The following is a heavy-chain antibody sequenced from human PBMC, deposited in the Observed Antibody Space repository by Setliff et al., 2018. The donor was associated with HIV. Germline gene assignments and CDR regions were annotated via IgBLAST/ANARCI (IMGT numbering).Heavy chain of an antibody. CDR2: INHSGTT. Sequence: LSLTCAVHGGSLNNYYWSWIRQSPGKGLEWIGRINHSGTTSYSPSLRSRVTIPLDTSQEEFTLRLTSVTAADTGVYYCARREYDFWTGLVGYSSYYLDVWGTGAAVTVSS. J-gene: IGHJ6*03. V-gene: IGHV4-34*01. CDR1: GGSLNNYY. D-gene: IGHD3-3*01. CDR3: ARREYDFWTGLVGYSSYYLDV.